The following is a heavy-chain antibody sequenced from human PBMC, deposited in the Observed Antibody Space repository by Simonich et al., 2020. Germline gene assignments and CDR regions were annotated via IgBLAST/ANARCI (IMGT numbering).Heavy chain of an antibody. J-gene: IGHJ4*02. CDR2: IRAYKCNQ. V-gene: IGHV1-18*01. D-gene: IGHD6-13*01. CDR1: GYTFTSYG. CDR3: ARDQGGRAAAATDY. Sequence: QVQLVQSGAEVKKPGASVKVSCKASGYTFTSYGISWVRQAPGQGLEWMGWIRAYKCNQNHAQKRQGRVTMTHDTSTSTAYLELRSLRSDDTAVYYCARDQGGRAAAATDYWGQGTLVTVSS.